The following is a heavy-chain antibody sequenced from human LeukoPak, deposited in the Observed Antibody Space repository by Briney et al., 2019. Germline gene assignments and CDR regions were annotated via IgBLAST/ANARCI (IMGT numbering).Heavy chain of an antibody. Sequence: LRLSXXASXXTXSSYAMHWVRQAPGKGLEWVAVISYDGSNKYYAGSVKGRFTISRDNSKNTLYLQMNSLRAEDTAVYYCAREVRDRFDYWGQGTLVTVSS. CDR3: AREVRDRFDY. V-gene: IGHV3-30-3*01. CDR1: XXTXSSYA. CDR2: ISYDGSNK. J-gene: IGHJ4*02.